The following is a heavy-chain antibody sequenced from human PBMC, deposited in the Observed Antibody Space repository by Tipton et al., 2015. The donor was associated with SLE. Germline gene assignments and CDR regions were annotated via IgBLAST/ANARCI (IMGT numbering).Heavy chain of an antibody. CDR1: GGSISSFY. CDR2: IYTSGSA. Sequence: TLSLTCTVSGGSISSFYWSWIRQPARKGLEWIGRIYTSGSANYNPPLKSRVTISVDTSKNQFSLKLSSVTAADTAVYYCAREGGNYGDSNNWFDPWGQGTLVTISP. D-gene: IGHD4-17*01. J-gene: IGHJ5*02. CDR3: AREGGNYGDSNNWFDP. V-gene: IGHV4-4*07.